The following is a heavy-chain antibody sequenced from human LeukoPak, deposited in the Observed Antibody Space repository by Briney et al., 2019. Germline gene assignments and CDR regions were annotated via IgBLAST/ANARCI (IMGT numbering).Heavy chain of an antibody. CDR2: IYHSGST. CDR1: GGSIISSSYY. D-gene: IGHD2-2*01. J-gene: IGHJ5*02. V-gene: IGHV4-39*07. Sequence: KPSETLSLTCSVSGGSIISSSYYWGWIRQPPGKGLELIGSIYHSGSTYYNPSLKSRVTISVDTSKNQFSLKLSSVTAADTAVYYCARGHQLSYNWFDPWGQGTLVTVSS. CDR3: ARGHQLSYNWFDP.